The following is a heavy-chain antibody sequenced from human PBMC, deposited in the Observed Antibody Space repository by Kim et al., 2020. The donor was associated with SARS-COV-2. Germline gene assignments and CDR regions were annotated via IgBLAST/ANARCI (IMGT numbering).Heavy chain of an antibody. J-gene: IGHJ6*02. Sequence: YAVSVKSRITINPDTSKNQSSLQLNSVTPEDTAVYYCATTGTTGGSDGMDVWGQGTTVTVSS. CDR3: ATTGTTGGSDGMDV. D-gene: IGHD1-1*01. V-gene: IGHV6-1*01.